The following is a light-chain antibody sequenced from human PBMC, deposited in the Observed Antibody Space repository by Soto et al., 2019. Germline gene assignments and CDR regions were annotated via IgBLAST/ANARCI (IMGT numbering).Light chain of an antibody. V-gene: IGKV3D-20*01. J-gene: IGKJ5*01. Sequence: EIVLTQSPATLSLSPGERATLSCGASQGVSSSYLAWYQQKPGLAPRLLIYDASSRATGIPDRFSGSGSGTDFTLTISRLEPEDFAVYYCQQSVSSPITFGQGTRLEIK. CDR1: QGVSSSY. CDR2: DAS. CDR3: QQSVSSPIT.